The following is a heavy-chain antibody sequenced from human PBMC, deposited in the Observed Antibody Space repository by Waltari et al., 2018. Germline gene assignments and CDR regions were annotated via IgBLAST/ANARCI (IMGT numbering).Heavy chain of an antibody. D-gene: IGHD1-26*01. CDR3: ARDGSGSDGGWFDP. CDR1: GGTFSSYA. CDR2: IIPSLGTA. Sequence: QVQLVQSGAEVKKPGSSVKVSCKASGGTFSSYAISWVRQAPGQGLEWMGKIIPSLGTANYAQKFQGRVTITADESTSTAYMELSSLRSEDTAVYYCARDGSGSDGGWFDPWGQGTLVTVSS. V-gene: IGHV1-69*15. J-gene: IGHJ5*02.